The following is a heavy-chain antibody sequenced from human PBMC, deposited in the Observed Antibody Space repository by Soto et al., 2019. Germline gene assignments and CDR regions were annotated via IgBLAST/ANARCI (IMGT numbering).Heavy chain of an antibody. Sequence: PSETLSLTCTVSGGSIGGSNYYWSWIRQPPGKGLEWIGEINHSGSTNYNPSLKSRVTISVDTSKNQFSLKLSSVTAADTAVYYCARSRDGYTEYYFDYWGQGTLVTVSS. CDR2: INHSGST. V-gene: IGHV4-39*07. CDR1: GGSIGGSNYY. CDR3: ARSRDGYTEYYFDY. D-gene: IGHD5-12*01. J-gene: IGHJ4*02.